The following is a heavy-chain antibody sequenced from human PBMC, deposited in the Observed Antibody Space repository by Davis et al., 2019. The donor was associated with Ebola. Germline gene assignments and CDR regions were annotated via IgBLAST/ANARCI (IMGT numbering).Heavy chain of an antibody. CDR2: ISYDGSNK. V-gene: IGHV3-30-3*01. J-gene: IGHJ4*02. D-gene: IGHD2-8*02. CDR1: GFTFSSYA. Sequence: PGGSLRLSCAASGFTFSSYAMHWVRQAPGKGLEWVAVISYDGSNKYYADSVKGRFTISRDNSKNTLYLQMNSPRSEDTAVYYCAREGHYCTGGVCYTDRIDYWGQGTLVTVSS. CDR3: AREGHYCTGGVCYTDRIDY.